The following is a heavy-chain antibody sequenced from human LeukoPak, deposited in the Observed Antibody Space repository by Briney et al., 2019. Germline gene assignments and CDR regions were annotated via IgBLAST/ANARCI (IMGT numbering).Heavy chain of an antibody. CDR1: GYTFTTYG. V-gene: IGHV1-18*01. CDR3: ARDTGSNFFDP. CDR2: ISTYNAKT. Sequence: ASVKVSCKASGYTFTTYGIIWVRQAPGQGLEWMGWISTYNAKTKYAQNLQGRVGMTTDTSTSTVYMELRSLTSDDTAVYYCARDTGSNFFDPWGQGTLVTVAS. J-gene: IGHJ5*02. D-gene: IGHD1-26*01.